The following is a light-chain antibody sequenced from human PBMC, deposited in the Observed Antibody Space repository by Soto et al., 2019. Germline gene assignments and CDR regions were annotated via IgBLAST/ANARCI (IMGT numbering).Light chain of an antibody. J-gene: IGKJ1*01. CDR1: QSISNS. V-gene: IGKV1-5*03. CDR2: KAS. CDR3: QKYDSAPWT. Sequence: DIQMTQSPSTLSASVGDRVTITCRASQSISNSLAWYQQKPGKAPNLLIYKASSLESGVPSRFSGSGSGTEFTLTISSLQPDDFATYYCQKYDSAPWTFGQGTKVEIK.